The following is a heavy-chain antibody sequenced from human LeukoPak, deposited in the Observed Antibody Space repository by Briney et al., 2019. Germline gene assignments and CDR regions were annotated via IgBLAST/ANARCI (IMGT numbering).Heavy chain of an antibody. D-gene: IGHD3-16*02. J-gene: IGHJ4*02. Sequence: SETLSLTCTASGGSISSYYWSWIRQPPGKGLEWIGYIYYSGSTNYNPSLKSRVTISVDTSKNQFSLKLSSVTAADTAVYYCARGDDYVWGSYRWSFDYWGQGTLVTVSS. CDR1: GGSISSYY. V-gene: IGHV4-59*08. CDR3: ARGDDYVWGSYRWSFDY. CDR2: IYYSGST.